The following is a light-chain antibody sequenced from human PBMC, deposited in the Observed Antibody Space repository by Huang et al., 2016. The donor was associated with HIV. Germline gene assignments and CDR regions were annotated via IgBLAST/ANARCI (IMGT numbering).Light chain of an antibody. CDR1: QSVSSNY. J-gene: IGKJ1*01. CDR3: QQYGDWRWT. Sequence: EIVLTQSPATLSLSPGERATLACGASQSVSSNYLAWYQQKPGLAPRLLIYDASSRAPATPATCSGSESGKELTLTFTRREPEDFAVYYCQQYGDWRWTFGQGTKVEIK. V-gene: IGKV3D-20*01. CDR2: DAS.